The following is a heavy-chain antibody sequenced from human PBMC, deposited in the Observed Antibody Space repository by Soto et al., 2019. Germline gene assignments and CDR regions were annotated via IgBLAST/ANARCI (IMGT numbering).Heavy chain of an antibody. D-gene: IGHD4-4*01. Sequence: QVQLVESGGGVVQPGRSLRLSCAASEFTFSSYAMHWVRQAPGKGLEWVAVISYDGSNKYYADSVKGRFTISRDNSKNTLYLQMNSLRLEDTAVYYCARPLWRDDYNWGYFDLWGRGTLVTVSS. CDR1: EFTFSSYA. CDR3: ARPLWRDDYNWGYFDL. CDR2: ISYDGSNK. J-gene: IGHJ2*01. V-gene: IGHV3-30-3*01.